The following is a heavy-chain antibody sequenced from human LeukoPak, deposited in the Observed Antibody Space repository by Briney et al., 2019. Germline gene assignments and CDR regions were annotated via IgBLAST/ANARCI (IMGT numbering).Heavy chain of an antibody. CDR1: GFTFSSYA. V-gene: IGHV3-23*01. D-gene: IGHD2-21*02. J-gene: IGHJ4*02. CDR2: ISGSGGST. Sequence: PGGSLRLSCAASGFTFSSYAVSWVRQAPGKGLEWVSAISGSGGSTYYADSVKGRFTISRDNSKNTLYLQMNSLRAEDTAVYYCAKFLGSVVVTAFDYWGQGTLVTVSS. CDR3: AKFLGSVVVTAFDY.